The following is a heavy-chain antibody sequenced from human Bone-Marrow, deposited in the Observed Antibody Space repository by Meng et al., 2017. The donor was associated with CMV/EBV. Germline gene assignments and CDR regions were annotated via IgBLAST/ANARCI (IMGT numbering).Heavy chain of an antibody. Sequence: GGSRRLSCAASGFTFSSYSMNWVRQAPGKGLEWVSSISSSSSYIYYADSVKGRFTISRDNAKNSLYLQMNSLRAEDTAVYYCARLIAVAGTGDYWGQGTLVTVSS. D-gene: IGHD6-19*01. CDR1: GFTFSSYS. J-gene: IGHJ4*02. CDR3: ARLIAVAGTGDY. CDR2: ISSSSSYI. V-gene: IGHV3-21*01.